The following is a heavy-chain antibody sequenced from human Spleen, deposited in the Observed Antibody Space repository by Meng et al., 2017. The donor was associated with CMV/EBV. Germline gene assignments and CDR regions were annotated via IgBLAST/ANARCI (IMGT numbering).Heavy chain of an antibody. CDR2: IDTGSRYI. CDR1: GFSFSRYS. J-gene: IGHJ5*02. V-gene: IGHV3-21*01. Sequence: SGFSFSRYSMSWVRQAPGKGLEWVSSIDTGSRYIYYADSLKGRFTIFRDNAKASLYLQMNSLRAEDTAVYYCARDGTGNYRNWFDPWVQGTLVTVSS. CDR3: ARDGTGNYRNWFDP. D-gene: IGHD3/OR15-3a*01.